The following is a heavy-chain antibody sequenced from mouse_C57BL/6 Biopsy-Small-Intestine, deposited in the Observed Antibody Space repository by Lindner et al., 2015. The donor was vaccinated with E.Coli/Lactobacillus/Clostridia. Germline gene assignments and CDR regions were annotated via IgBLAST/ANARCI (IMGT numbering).Heavy chain of an antibody. Sequence: VQLQESGPELVKPGASVKTSCKASGYSFTGYYIHWVKRSPEKGLEWIGEINPTTGGTTYNQKFKAKARLTVDKSSSTAYMQLKSLTSEDSAVYYCARGTYYYDGTRFPYWGQGTLVTVSA. CDR3: ARGTYYYDGTRFPY. CDR1: GYSFTGYY. D-gene: IGHD1-1*02. J-gene: IGHJ3*01. V-gene: IGHV1-42*01. CDR2: INPTTGGT.